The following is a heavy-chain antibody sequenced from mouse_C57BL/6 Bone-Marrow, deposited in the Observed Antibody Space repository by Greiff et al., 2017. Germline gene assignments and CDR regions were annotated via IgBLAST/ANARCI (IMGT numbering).Heavy chain of an antibody. J-gene: IGHJ2*01. CDR1: GYTFTSYW. CDR3: TRRHFDY. CDR2: IYPGNSDT. Sequence: VQLQQSGTVLARPGASVKMSCKTSGYTFTSYWMHWVKQRPGQGLEWIGAIYPGNSDTSYNQKFKGKAKLTAVTSASTAYMELSSLTNDDSAVYYCTRRHFDYWGQGTTLTVSS. V-gene: IGHV1-5*01.